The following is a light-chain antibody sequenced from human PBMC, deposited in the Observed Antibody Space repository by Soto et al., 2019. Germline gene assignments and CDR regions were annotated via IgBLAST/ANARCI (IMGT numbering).Light chain of an antibody. J-gene: IGKJ2*01. V-gene: IGKV3-20*01. CDR2: GAS. Sequence: EIVLTQSPGTLSLSPGERATLSCRASQSVSSSYLAWYQQQPGQAPRLLIYGASSRATGVPDRFSGSGSGTDFTLTINRLELEDFAVYYCHQYGSSPYTFGQGTKLEI. CDR1: QSVSSSY. CDR3: HQYGSSPYT.